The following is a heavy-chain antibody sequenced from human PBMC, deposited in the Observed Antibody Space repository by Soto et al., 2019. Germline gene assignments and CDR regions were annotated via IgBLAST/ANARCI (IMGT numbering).Heavy chain of an antibody. D-gene: IGHD2-2*01. J-gene: IGHJ6*02. V-gene: IGHV3-13*05. CDR3: ARAYTGQLPRRADYYYALDV. Sequence: GGSMRLSCAASGFSFSNYDMHWVRQVSGKALEWVSAIGAARDPYYLGSVKGRFTVSRDNAQKSLYLQMNNLRAEDTAVYYCARAYTGQLPRRADYYYALDVWGRGTPVTVSS. CDR1: GFSFSNYD. CDR2: IGAARDP.